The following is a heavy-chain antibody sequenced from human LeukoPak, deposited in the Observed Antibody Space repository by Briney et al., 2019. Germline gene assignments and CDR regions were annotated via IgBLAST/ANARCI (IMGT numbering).Heavy chain of an antibody. CDR1: GYTFTGYY. CDR3: ARRHDAYYDILTGYYGLHY. CDR2: INANSGGT. Sequence: ASVKVSCKASGYTFTGYYMHWVRQAPGQGLEWMGWINANSGGTNYAQKVQGRVTMTRDTSISTAYMELSRLRSDDTAVYYCARRHDAYYDILTGYYGLHYWGQGALVTVSS. J-gene: IGHJ4*02. V-gene: IGHV1-2*02. D-gene: IGHD3-9*01.